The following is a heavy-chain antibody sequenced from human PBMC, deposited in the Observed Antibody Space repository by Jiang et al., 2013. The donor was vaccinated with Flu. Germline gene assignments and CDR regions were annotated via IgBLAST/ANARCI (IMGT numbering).Heavy chain of an antibody. J-gene: IGHJ4*02. D-gene: IGHD2-21*01. V-gene: IGHV2-5*02. CDR3: ARRLWSGTRDYFDH. CDR2: IYWDDDK. Sequence: TCTLSGLSLTTSGVAVAWIRQPAGKALEWLALIYWDDDKRYSPSLKSRLTITTDTSKNQVVLTMTNMDPVDTATYFCARRLWSGTRDYFDHWGQGALVTVSS. CDR1: GLSLTTSGVA.